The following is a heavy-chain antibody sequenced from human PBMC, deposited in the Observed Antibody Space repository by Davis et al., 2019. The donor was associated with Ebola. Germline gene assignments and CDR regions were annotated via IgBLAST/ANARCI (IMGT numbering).Heavy chain of an antibody. V-gene: IGHV3-74*03. CDR2: INRDGSTT. J-gene: IGHJ4*02. D-gene: IGHD1-26*01. Sequence: HTGGSLRLSCAVSGFTFSSYWMHWVRHAQGKGLVWVSCINRDGSTTTYADSVKGRFTISRDNAKNTLYLQMNNLRVEDTAVYYCATLPGYYWGQGTLVTVSS. CDR3: ATLPGYY. CDR1: GFTFSSYW.